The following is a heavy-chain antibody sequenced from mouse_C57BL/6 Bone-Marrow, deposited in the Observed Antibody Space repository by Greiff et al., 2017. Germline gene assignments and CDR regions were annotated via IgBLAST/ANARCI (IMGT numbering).Heavy chain of an antibody. CDR2: IYPGGGYT. V-gene: IGHV1-63*01. J-gene: IGHJ4*01. Sequence: VQLQQSGAELVRPGTSVKMSCKASGYTFTNYWIGWAKQRPGHGLEWIGDIYPGGGYTNYNEKFKGKATLTADKSSSTAYMQCSSLTSEDSAIYYCARLPNSYAMDYWGQGTSVTVSS. D-gene: IGHD4-1*02. CDR1: GYTFTNYW. CDR3: ARLPNSYAMDY.